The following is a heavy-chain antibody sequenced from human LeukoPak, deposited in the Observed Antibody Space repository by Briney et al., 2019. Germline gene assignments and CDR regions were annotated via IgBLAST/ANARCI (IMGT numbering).Heavy chain of an antibody. CDR2: INPNSGDT. Sequence: ASVKVSCKASSYTFTNYGISWVRQAPGQGLEWMGWINPNSGDTNYAQKFQGRVTVTRDTSISTAYMELSGLTSDDTAVYYCARTAFQFGQYFYYMNVWGTGTTVTVSS. CDR3: ARTAFQFGQYFYYMNV. CDR1: SYTFTNYG. V-gene: IGHV1-2*02. J-gene: IGHJ6*03. D-gene: IGHD3-3*02.